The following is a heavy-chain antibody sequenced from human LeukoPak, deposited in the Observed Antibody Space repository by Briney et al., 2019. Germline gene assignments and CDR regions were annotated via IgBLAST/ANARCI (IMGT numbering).Heavy chain of an antibody. CDR3: AGLRYGGYEPSFR. CDR2: ISSSSSYI. D-gene: IGHD5-12*01. J-gene: IGHJ4*02. CDR1: GFTFSSYS. V-gene: IGHV3-21*01. Sequence: SGGSLRPSCAASGFTFSSYSMNWVRQAPGKGLEWVSSISSSSSYIYYADSVKGRFTISRDNAKNSLYLQMNSLRAEDTAVYYCAGLRYGGYEPSFRWGQGTLVTVSS.